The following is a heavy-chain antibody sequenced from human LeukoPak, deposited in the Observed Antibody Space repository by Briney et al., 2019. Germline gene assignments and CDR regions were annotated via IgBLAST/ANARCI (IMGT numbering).Heavy chain of an antibody. D-gene: IGHD4-17*01. CDR2: IYPGDSDT. CDR1: GYSFTSYW. J-gene: IGHJ4*02. CDR3: ARPRLSPLDYGDYGYFDY. V-gene: IGHV5-51*01. Sequence: GESLKISCKGSGYSFTSYWIGWVRQMPGKGLEWMGIIYPGDSDTRYSPSFQGQVTISADKSISTAYLQWSSLKASDTAMYYCARPRLSPLDYGDYGYFDYWGQGTLVTVSS.